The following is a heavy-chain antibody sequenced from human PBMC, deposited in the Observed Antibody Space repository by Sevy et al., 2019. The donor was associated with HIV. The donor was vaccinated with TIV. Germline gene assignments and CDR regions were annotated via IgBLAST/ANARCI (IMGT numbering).Heavy chain of an antibody. CDR1: GFTFSSYE. Sequence: GGSLRLSCAASGFTFSSYEMNRVRQAPRKGLEWVSFIRYSSSTISYSDSVKGRFTISRDNSKNSLFLQMNSLRAEDTAVYYCTRDFPPSATTAAHFDYWGQGTLVTVSS. V-gene: IGHV3-48*03. D-gene: IGHD4-17*01. CDR3: TRDFPPSATTAAHFDY. CDR2: IRYSSSTI. J-gene: IGHJ4*02.